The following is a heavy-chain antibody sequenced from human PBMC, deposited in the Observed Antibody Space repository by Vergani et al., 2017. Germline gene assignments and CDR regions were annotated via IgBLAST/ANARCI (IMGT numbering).Heavy chain of an antibody. D-gene: IGHD4-17*01. CDR1: GFTFSSHA. J-gene: IGHJ6*03. CDR3: AKYRVTNHYYYYYMDV. V-gene: IGHV3-23*01. Sequence: EVQLLESGGGLVQPGGSLRLSCAASGFTFSSHAMSWVRQAPGKGLEWVSAISGSGGSTYYADSVKGRFTISRDNSKNTLYLQMNSLRAEDTAVYYCAKYRVTNHYYYYYMDVWGKGTTVTVSS. CDR2: ISGSGGST.